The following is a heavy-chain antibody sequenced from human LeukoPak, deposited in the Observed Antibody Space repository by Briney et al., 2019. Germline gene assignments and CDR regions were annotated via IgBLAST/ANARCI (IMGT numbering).Heavy chain of an antibody. CDR2: INPNSGGT. V-gene: IGHV1-2*02. Sequence: ASVKVSCKAPGYTFTGYYMHWVRQAPGQGLEWMGWINPNSGGTNYAQKFQGRVTMTRDTSISTAYMELSRLRSDDTAVYYCARAPSSVRFLEWLSPSFDYWGQGTLVTVSS. D-gene: IGHD3-3*01. CDR1: GYTFTGYY. J-gene: IGHJ4*02. CDR3: ARAPSSVRFLEWLSPSFDY.